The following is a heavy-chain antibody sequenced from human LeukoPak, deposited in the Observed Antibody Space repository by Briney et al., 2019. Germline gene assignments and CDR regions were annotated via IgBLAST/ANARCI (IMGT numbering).Heavy chain of an antibody. J-gene: IGHJ4*02. V-gene: IGHV4-39*07. CDR3: ARDYYGSGSYKY. D-gene: IGHD3-10*01. CDR1: GGSISSSSYY. CDR2: INHSGST. Sequence: SETLSLTCTVSGGSISSSSYYWGWIRQPPGKGLEWIGEINHSGSTNYNPSLKSRVTISVDTSKNQFSLKLSSVTAADTAVYYCARDYYGSGSYKYWGQGTLVTVSS.